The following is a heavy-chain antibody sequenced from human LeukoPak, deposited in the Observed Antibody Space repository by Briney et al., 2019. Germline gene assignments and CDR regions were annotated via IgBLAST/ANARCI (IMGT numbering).Heavy chain of an antibody. CDR1: GYRFTSYW. Sequence: GESLQISCKGSGYRFTSYWIGWVRQMPGKGLEWMGIIYPGDSDTRYSPSFQGQVTISADKSISTAYLQWSSLKASDTAMYYCARGVEMGATYFDYWGQGTLVTVSS. J-gene: IGHJ4*02. V-gene: IGHV5-51*01. CDR3: ARGVEMGATYFDY. D-gene: IGHD1-26*01. CDR2: IYPGDSDT.